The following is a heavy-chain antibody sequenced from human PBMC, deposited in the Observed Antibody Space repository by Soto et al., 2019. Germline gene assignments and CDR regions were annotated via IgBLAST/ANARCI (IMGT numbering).Heavy chain of an antibody. CDR3: AKIRVVPMPLKAASDV. Sequence: EEQLLESGGGSVQPGGSLRLSCAASGVKFSSYAMTWVRQSPGKGLEWVSSISASASSTYYGDYAKGRFTISRDNTKNILYLQIDSLRPEDTAMYFCAKIRVVPMPLKAASDVWGPGTLVTVSS. CDR1: GVKFSSYA. CDR2: ISASASST. D-gene: IGHD2-15*01. J-gene: IGHJ3*01. V-gene: IGHV3-23*02.